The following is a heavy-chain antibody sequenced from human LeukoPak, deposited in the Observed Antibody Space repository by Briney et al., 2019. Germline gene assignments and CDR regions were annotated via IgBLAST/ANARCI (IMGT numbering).Heavy chain of an antibody. CDR1: GYTFTGYY. J-gene: IGHJ4*02. CDR2: INPNSGGT. Sequence: ASVKVSCKASGYTFTGYYMHWVRQAPGQGLEWMGWINPNSGGTNYAQKFQGMVTMTRDTSISTAYMELSRLTSDDTAIYYCASLTYNWKEGYWGQGTLVAVSS. D-gene: IGHD1-20*01. V-gene: IGHV1-2*02. CDR3: ASLTYNWKEGY.